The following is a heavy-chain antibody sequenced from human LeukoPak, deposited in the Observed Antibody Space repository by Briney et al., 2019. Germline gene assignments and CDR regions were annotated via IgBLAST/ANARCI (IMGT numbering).Heavy chain of an antibody. V-gene: IGHV4-59*01. Sequence: PSETLSLTCSASGGSINSYYWSWTRQPPGKGLEWIGYIFYTGSTNSNPSLKSRVTISVDTSKNQFSLKLSSVTAADTAVYYCARYYDSSGSLDYWGQGTLVTVSS. CDR3: ARYYDSSGSLDY. CDR2: IFYTGST. CDR1: GGSINSYY. D-gene: IGHD3-22*01. J-gene: IGHJ4*02.